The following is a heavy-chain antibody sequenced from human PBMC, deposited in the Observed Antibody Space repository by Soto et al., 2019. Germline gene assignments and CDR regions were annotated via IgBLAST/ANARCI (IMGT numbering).Heavy chain of an antibody. Sequence: ASVKVSCKASGYTFTGYYMHWVRQAPGQGLEWMGWINPNSGGTNYAQKFQGWVTMTRDTSISTAYMELSRLRSDDTAVYYCARDSTVAATHYDDFDIWGQGTMVTVSS. CDR1: GYTFTGYY. V-gene: IGHV1-2*04. J-gene: IGHJ3*02. CDR2: INPNSGGT. CDR3: ARDSTVAATHYDDFDI. D-gene: IGHD2-15*01.